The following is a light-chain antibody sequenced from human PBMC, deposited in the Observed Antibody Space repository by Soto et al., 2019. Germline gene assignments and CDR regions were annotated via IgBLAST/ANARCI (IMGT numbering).Light chain of an antibody. CDR2: GNN. CDR1: SSNIGATSD. V-gene: IGLV1-40*01. J-gene: IGLJ1*01. Sequence: QSVLTQPPSVSGSPVQWFTISCSGSSSNIGATSDVHWYQQLPGTTAKLLLYGNNNRPSGVPDRLSGSKSGTSASLAIAGLQDEDDADYYSNCYDRSLRAYVFAPGTELTVL. CDR3: NCYDRSLRAYV.